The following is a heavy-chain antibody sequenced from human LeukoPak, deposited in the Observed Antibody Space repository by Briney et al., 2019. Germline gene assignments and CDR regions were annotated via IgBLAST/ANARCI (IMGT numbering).Heavy chain of an antibody. CDR3: ARGHYDFWSGYSNYYYYYMDV. CDR1: GGTFSSYA. V-gene: IGHV1-69*04. CDR2: IIPILGIA. J-gene: IGHJ6*03. D-gene: IGHD3-3*01. Sequence: SVKVSCKASGGTFSSYAISWVRQAPGQGLEWMGRIIPILGIANYAQKFQGRVTITADKSTSTAYMELRSLRSDDTAVYYCARGHYDFWSGYSNYYYYYMDVWGKGTTVTVSS.